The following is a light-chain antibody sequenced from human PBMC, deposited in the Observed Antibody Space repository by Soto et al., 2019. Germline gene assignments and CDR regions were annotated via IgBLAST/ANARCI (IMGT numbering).Light chain of an antibody. CDR1: RGDRGD. J-gene: IGKJ1*01. CDR2: GAS. V-gene: IGKV3-15*01. Sequence: EVGMTQSPATLSMSLSKGRTIAWRGKRGDRGDLGRNKQKPGQAPRLLIYGASTRATGIPARFSVSGSGTEFTFTISSLQSEYFAVDYFQQYESSLTWTFGQGTKVDI. CDR3: QQYESSLTWT.